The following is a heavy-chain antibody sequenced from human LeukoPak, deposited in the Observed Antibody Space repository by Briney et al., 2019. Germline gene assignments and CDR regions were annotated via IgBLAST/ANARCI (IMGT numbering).Heavy chain of an antibody. V-gene: IGHV1-8*03. CDR2: MNPKSGNT. J-gene: IGHJ6*03. CDR1: GYTFTSYD. Sequence: DSVKVSCKASGYTFTSYDINWVRQVTGQGLEWMGWMNPKSGNTGYAQKFQGRVTITRNTSISTAYMEVSSLRYEDTAVYYCARRAVDNSYYYYMDVWGKGTTVTVSS. CDR3: ARRAVDNSYYYYMDV. D-gene: IGHD6-19*01.